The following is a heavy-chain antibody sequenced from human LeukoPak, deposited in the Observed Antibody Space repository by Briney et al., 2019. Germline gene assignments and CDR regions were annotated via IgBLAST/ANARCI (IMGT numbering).Heavy chain of an antibody. CDR1: GFTFSSYD. Sequence: GGSLRLSCAASGFTFSSYDMHWVRQATGKGLEWVSAIGTAGDTYYPGSVKGRFTISRENAKNSLYLQMNSLRAGDTAVYYCARAGGYYGSGGTDFGIWGQGTMVTVSS. V-gene: IGHV3-13*01. D-gene: IGHD3-10*01. CDR2: IGTAGDT. J-gene: IGHJ3*02. CDR3: ARAGGYYGSGGTDFGI.